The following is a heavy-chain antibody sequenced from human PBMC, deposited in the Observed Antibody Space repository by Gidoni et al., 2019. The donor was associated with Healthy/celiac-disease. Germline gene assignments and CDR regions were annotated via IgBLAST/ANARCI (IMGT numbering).Heavy chain of an antibody. CDR2: ISWNSGSI. CDR3: AKDNLHYYDSSGYYYAFDI. J-gene: IGHJ3*02. V-gene: IGHV3-9*01. D-gene: IGHD3-22*01. Sequence: RQAPGKGLEWVSGISWNSGSIGYADSVKGRFTISRDNAKNSLYLQMNSLRAEDTALYYCAKDNLHYYDSSGYYYAFDIWGQGTMVTVSS.